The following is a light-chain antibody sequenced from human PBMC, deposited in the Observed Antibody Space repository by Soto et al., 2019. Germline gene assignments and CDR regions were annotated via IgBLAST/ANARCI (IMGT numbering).Light chain of an antibody. CDR3: SSYTSSSTLGV. Sequence: QSVLTQPASVSGSPGQSITISCTGTSSDVGGYNYVSWYQQHPGKAPKLMIYEVSNRPSGVSNRFSGSKSGGTASLTISGLQAEDEADYYCSSYTSSSTLGVFGGGTKLTVL. CDR1: SSDVGGYNY. J-gene: IGLJ3*02. V-gene: IGLV2-14*01. CDR2: EVS.